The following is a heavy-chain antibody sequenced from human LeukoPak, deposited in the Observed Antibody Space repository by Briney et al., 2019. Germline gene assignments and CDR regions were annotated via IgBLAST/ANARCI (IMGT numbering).Heavy chain of an antibody. CDR1: GFFFSSYW. J-gene: IGHJ6*04. Sequence: GGSLRLSCAASGFFFSSYWMSWVRQAPGKGLEWVANIKEDGSENYYVDSVKGGFTISRDNAKNSLYLQTNSLRAEDTAVYYCARRALRYCSSTSCPAQYYGVDVWGKGTTVTVSS. CDR3: ARRALRYCSSTSCPAQYYGVDV. CDR2: IKEDGSEN. V-gene: IGHV3-7*03. D-gene: IGHD2-2*01.